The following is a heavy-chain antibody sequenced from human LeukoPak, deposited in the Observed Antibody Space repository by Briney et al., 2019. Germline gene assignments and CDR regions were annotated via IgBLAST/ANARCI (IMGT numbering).Heavy chain of an antibody. V-gene: IGHV1-2*02. CDR1: GYTFTGYY. Sequence: ASVKVSCKASGYTFTGYYMHWVRQAPGQGLEWMGWINPNGGGTNYAQKFQGRVTMTRDTSISTAYMELSRLRSDDTAVYYCARGRSRRQWLVNYYFDYWGQGTLVTVSS. D-gene: IGHD6-19*01. CDR3: ARGRSRRQWLVNYYFDY. J-gene: IGHJ4*02. CDR2: INPNGGGT.